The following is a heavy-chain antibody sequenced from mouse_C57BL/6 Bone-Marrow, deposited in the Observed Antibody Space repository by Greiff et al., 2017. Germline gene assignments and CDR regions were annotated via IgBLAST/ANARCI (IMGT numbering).Heavy chain of an antibody. D-gene: IGHD1-1*01. CDR1: GFSLTSYG. J-gene: IGHJ1*03. CDR2: IWSGGST. Sequence: VLLQQSGPGLVQPSQSLSITCTVSGFSLTSYGVHWVRQSPGQGLEWLGVIWSGGSTDYNAAFISRLSISKDNSKSQVFFKMNSLQADDTAIYYWARPLLRDWYFDVWGTGTTVTVSS. CDR3: ARPLLRDWYFDV. V-gene: IGHV2-2*01.